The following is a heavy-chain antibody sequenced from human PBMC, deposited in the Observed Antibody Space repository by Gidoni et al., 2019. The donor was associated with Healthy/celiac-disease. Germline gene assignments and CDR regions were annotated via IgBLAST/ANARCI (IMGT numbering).Heavy chain of an antibody. CDR2: IKSKTDGGTT. Sequence: EVQLVESGGGLVKPGGSLRLSCAASGFTFSNAWMSWFRQAPGKGLEWVGRIKSKTDGGTTDYAAPVKGRFTISRDDSKNTLYLQMNSLKTEDTAVYYCTTGGYCSSTSCSNYYYYYMDVWGKGTTVTVSS. V-gene: IGHV3-15*01. CDR1: GFTFSNAW. CDR3: TTGGYCSSTSCSNYYYYYMDV. J-gene: IGHJ6*03. D-gene: IGHD2-2*01.